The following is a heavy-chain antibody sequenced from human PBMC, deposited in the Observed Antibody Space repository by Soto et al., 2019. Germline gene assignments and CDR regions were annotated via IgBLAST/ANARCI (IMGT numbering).Heavy chain of an antibody. V-gene: IGHV5-10-1*01. CDR1: GYTFTTFW. J-gene: IGHJ4*02. CDR2: IDPRDSYV. CDR3: AKERDNGADRYYFDD. Sequence: GESLKISCTGFGYTFTTFWVTWVRQMPGKGLEWMGRIDPRDSYVNYSPSFQGHVTISVDKPKNTLYLQMHSLRAEDTAVYFCAKERDNGADRYYFDDWGQGTLVTVSS. D-gene: IGHD2-8*01.